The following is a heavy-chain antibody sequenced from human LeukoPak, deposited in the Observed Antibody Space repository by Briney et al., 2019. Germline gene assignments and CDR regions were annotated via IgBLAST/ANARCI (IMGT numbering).Heavy chain of an antibody. D-gene: IGHD3-10*01. V-gene: IGHV3-30*04. J-gene: IGHJ4*02. CDR3: AKDLAVWFGESYFDY. CDR1: GFTFSSYA. CDR2: ISYDGSNK. Sequence: GGSLRLSCAASGFTFSSYAMHWVRQAPGKGLEWVAVISYDGSNKYYADSVKGRFTISRDNSKNTLYLRMNSLRAEDTAVYYCAKDLAVWFGESYFDYWGQGTLVTVSS.